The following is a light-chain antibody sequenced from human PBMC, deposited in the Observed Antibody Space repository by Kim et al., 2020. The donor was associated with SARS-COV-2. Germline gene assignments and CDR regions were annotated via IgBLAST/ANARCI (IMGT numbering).Light chain of an antibody. V-gene: IGKV3-11*01. J-gene: IGKJ2*01. CDR3: QQRTNWPPFT. CDR2: DAS. CDR1: QSVSNF. Sequence: EIVLTQFPATLSLSPGETATLSCRASQSVSNFLAWYQQKPGQAPRLLIYDASNRAPGIPARFSGSGSGTDFTLTISSLESEDFAVYYCQQRTNWPPFTFGQGTKLEI.